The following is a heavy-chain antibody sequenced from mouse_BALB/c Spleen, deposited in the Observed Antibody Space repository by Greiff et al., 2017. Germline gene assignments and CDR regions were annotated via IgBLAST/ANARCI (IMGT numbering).Heavy chain of an antibody. CDR2: ISSGSSTI. Sequence: EVMLVESGGGLVQPGGSRKLSCAASGFTFSSFGMHWVRQAPEKGLEWVAYISSGSSTIYYADTVKGRFTISRDNPKNTRFLQMTSLRSEDTAMYYCARSGSPYAMDYWGQGTSVTVSS. V-gene: IGHV5-17*02. J-gene: IGHJ4*01. CDR3: ARSGSPYAMDY. CDR1: GFTFSSFG. D-gene: IGHD1-1*02.